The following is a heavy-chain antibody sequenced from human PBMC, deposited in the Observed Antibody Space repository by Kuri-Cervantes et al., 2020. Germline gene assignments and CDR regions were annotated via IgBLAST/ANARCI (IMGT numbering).Heavy chain of an antibody. D-gene: IGHD6-6*01. CDR3: ARDSSSLYYMDV. CDR2: INSDGSST. V-gene: IGHV3-74*01. J-gene: IGHJ6*03. Sequence: ETLSLTCAASGFTFSSYWMHWVRQAPGKGLVWVSRINSDGSSTSYADSVKGRFTISRDNAKNTLYLQMNSLRAEDTAVYYCARDSSSLYYMDVWGKGTTVTDSS. CDR1: GFTFSSYW.